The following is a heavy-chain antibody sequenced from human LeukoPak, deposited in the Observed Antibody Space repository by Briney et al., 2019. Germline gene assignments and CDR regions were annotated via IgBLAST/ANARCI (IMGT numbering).Heavy chain of an antibody. CDR1: VDSVTSNCAA. J-gene: IGHJ2*01. V-gene: IGHV6-1*01. CDR3: ARAWYYYDSSGYYEVRYFDL. CDR2: TYYRSKWYN. D-gene: IGHD3-22*01. Sequence: SQTLSLACAISVDSVTSNCAAWNWIRQSPSIGLESLGRTYYRSKWYNDYAVSVKSRMTINPDTSKNQFSLQLNSVTPEGTAVYYCARAWYYYDSSGYYEVRYFDLWGRGTLVTVSS.